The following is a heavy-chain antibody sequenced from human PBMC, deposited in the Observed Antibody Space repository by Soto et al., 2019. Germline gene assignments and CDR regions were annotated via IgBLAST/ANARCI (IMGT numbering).Heavy chain of an antibody. J-gene: IGHJ5*02. CDR3: ARSSYYDTSGYLNWFDP. D-gene: IGHD3-22*01. V-gene: IGHV4-38-2*01. CDR1: GYSISTGYY. Sequence: SETLSLTCAVSGYSISTGYYWGWIRQPPGKGLEWIGSIYHSGSTYYNPSLESRVTISVDTPKNQFSLNLSSVTAADTAVYYCARSSYYDTSGYLNWFDPWGQGTLVTVSS. CDR2: IYHSGST.